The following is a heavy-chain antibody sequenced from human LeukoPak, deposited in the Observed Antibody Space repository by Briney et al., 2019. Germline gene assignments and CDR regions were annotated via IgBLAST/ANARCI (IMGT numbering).Heavy chain of an antibody. D-gene: IGHD3-10*01. CDR2: IYASGYT. CDR3: ARNHIVTGTYFDS. V-gene: IGHV4-4*07. CDR1: GDSISSYY. J-gene: IGHJ4*02. Sequence: SETLSLTCTVSGDSISSYYWNWIRQPAGKGLEWIGRIYASGYTEYNPSLQTRVTMSVDTSKNEFSLEVDTVTAADIAVYFCARNHIVTGTYFDSWGQGILVTVSS.